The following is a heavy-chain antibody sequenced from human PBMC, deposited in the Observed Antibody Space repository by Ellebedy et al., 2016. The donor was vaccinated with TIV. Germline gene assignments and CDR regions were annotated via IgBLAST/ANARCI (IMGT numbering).Heavy chain of an antibody. D-gene: IGHD5-12*01. CDR1: GFTFSTYW. CDR2: INDNGSTT. Sequence: HTGGSLRLSCAASGFTFSTYWMLWVRQAPGKGLVWISHINDNGSTTTYADSVEGRFTISRDNAKNTLYLQMHSLRAEDTADYYCARRNPSGYDPFLDSWGQGTPVTVSS. CDR3: ARRNPSGYDPFLDS. J-gene: IGHJ4*02. V-gene: IGHV3-74*01.